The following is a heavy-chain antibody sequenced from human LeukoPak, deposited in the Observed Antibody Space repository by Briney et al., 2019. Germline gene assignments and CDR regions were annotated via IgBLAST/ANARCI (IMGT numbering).Heavy chain of an antibody. V-gene: IGHV3-30*18. CDR3: AKDSYYDSSGYPDY. CDR2: ISYDGSNK. D-gene: IGHD3-22*01. CDR1: GFTFSSYG. Sequence: GGSLRLSCAASGFTFSSYGMHWVRQAPGKGLEWVAVISYDGSNKYYADSVKGRSTISRDNSKNTLYLQMNSLRAEDTAVYYCAKDSYYDSSGYPDYWGQGTLVTVSS. J-gene: IGHJ4*02.